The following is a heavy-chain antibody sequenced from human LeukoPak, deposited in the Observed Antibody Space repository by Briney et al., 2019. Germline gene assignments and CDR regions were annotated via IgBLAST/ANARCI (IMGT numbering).Heavy chain of an antibody. Sequence: PGGSLRLSCAASGFTFSSYEMSWVRQAPGKGLEWVSSISSSSSYIYYADSVKGRFTISRDNAKNSLYLQMNSLRAEDTAVYYCARGRQLLSSSTFDPWGQGTLVTVSS. D-gene: IGHD2-2*01. CDR2: ISSSSSYI. CDR1: GFTFSSYE. V-gene: IGHV3-21*01. J-gene: IGHJ5*02. CDR3: ARGRQLLSSSTFDP.